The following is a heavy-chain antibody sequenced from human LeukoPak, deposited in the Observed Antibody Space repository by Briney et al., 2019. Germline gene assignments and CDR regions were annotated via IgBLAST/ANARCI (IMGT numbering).Heavy chain of an antibody. V-gene: IGHV5-51*01. CDR2: IYPGDSDT. J-gene: IGHJ1*01. CDR1: GYSFTSYW. D-gene: IGHD3-22*01. Sequence: PGESLKISCKGSGYSFTSYWIGWVRQMPEKGLEWMGIIYPGDSDTRYSPSFQGQVTISADKSISTAYLQWSSLKASDTAMYYCARHAFDSSGYYQKYFQHWGQGTLVTVSS. CDR3: ARHAFDSSGYYQKYFQH.